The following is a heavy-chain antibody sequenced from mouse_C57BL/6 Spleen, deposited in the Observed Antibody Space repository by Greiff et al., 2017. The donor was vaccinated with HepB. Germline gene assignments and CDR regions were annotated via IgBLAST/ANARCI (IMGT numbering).Heavy chain of an antibody. Sequence: EVQGVESGGGLVQPGGSLKLSCAASGFTFSDYYMYWVRQTPEKRLEWVAYISNGGGSTYYPDTVKGRFTISRDNAKNTLYLQMIRLKSEDTAMYYCARQDGYCWYFDVWGTGTTVTVSS. CDR1: GFTFSDYY. D-gene: IGHD2-3*01. CDR3: ARQDGYCWYFDV. CDR2: ISNGGGST. J-gene: IGHJ1*03. V-gene: IGHV5-12*01.